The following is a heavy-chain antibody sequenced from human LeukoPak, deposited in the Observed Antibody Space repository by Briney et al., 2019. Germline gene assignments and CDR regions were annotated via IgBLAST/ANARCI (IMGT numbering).Heavy chain of an antibody. Sequence: GASVKVSCKASGYTFTSYGISWVRQAPGQGLEWMGWISAYNGNTNYAQKLQGRVTMTTDTSTSTAYMELRSLRSDDTAVYYCARAPWYYYGSGSSDAEYFQHWGQGTLVTVSS. V-gene: IGHV1-18*01. CDR1: GYTFTSYG. CDR3: ARAPWYYYGSGSSDAEYFQH. D-gene: IGHD3-10*01. CDR2: ISAYNGNT. J-gene: IGHJ1*01.